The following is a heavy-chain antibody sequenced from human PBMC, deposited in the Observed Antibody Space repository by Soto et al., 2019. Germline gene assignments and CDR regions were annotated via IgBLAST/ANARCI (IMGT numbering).Heavy chain of an antibody. CDR3: ARGLLRYGGWFDP. Sequence: SETLSLTCTVSGGSISSGGYYWSWIRQHPGKGLEWIGYIYYSGSTYYNPSLKSRVTISVDTSKNQFSLKLSSVTAADTAVYYCARGLLRYGGWFDPWGQGTLVTVSS. V-gene: IGHV4-31*03. CDR2: IYYSGST. J-gene: IGHJ5*02. D-gene: IGHD3-10*01. CDR1: GGSISSGGYY.